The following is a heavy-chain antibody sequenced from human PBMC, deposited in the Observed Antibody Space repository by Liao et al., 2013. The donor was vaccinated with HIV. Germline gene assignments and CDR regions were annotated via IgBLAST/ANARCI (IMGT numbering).Heavy chain of an antibody. J-gene: IGHJ4*02. CDR1: GGSISSYY. D-gene: IGHD6-19*01. V-gene: IGHV4-4*07. CDR3: ARGGSSGWHNNYFDY. CDR2: IYTSGST. Sequence: QVQLQESGPGLVKPSETLSLTCTVSGGSISSYYWSWIRQPAGKGLEWIGRIYTSGSTNYNPSLKSRVTMSEDTSKNQFSLKLSSVTAADTAVYYCARGGSSGWHNNYFDYWGQGILVTVSS.